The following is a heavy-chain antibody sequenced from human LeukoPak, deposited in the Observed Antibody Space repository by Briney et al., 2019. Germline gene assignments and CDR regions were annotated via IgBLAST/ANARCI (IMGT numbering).Heavy chain of an antibody. V-gene: IGHV3-30*18. Sequence: GGSLRLSCTASGFTFSTYGMHWVRQAPGKGLEWVTLISYDGSTKYYSDSVKGRFTLSRDNSKNTLYLQMNSLRAEDTAVYYCAKVGTVYFPLDFWGQGTLVTVSS. CDR1: GFTFSTYG. J-gene: IGHJ4*02. CDR3: AKVGTVYFPLDF. CDR2: ISYDGSTK. D-gene: IGHD2/OR15-2a*01.